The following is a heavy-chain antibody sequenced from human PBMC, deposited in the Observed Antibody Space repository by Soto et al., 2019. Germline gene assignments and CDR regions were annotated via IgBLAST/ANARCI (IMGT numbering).Heavy chain of an antibody. CDR1: GFTFSSYA. V-gene: IGHV3-30-3*01. J-gene: IGHJ6*02. CDR2: ISYDGSNK. D-gene: IGHD6-13*01. CDR3: ARDRPESSSWPYYYYGMDV. Sequence: QSGGSLRLSCAASGFTFSSYAMHWVRQAPGKGLEWVAVISYDGSNKYYADSVKGRFTISRDNSKNTLYLQMNSLRAEDTAVYYCARDRPESSSWPYYYYGMDVWGQGTTVTVSS.